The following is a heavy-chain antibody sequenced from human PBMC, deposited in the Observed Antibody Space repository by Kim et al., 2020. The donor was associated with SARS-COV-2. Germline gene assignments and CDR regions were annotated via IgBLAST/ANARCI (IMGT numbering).Heavy chain of an antibody. V-gene: IGHV4-59*08. J-gene: IGHJ5*02. CDR2: IYYSGST. Sequence: SETLSLTCTVSGGSISSYYWSWIRQPPGKGLEWIGYIYYSGSTNYNPSLKSRVTISVDTSKNQFSLKLSSVTAADTAVYYCARQEVVAATPGWFDPWGQGTLVTVSS. D-gene: IGHD2-15*01. CDR3: ARQEVVAATPGWFDP. CDR1: GGSISSYY.